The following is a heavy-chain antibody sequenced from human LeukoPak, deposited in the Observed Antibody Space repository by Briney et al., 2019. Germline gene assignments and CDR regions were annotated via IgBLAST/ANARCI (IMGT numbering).Heavy chain of an antibody. D-gene: IGHD3-22*01. CDR1: GFTFSSYA. Sequence: GRSLRLSCAASGFTFSSYAMHWVRQAPGKGLEWVAVISYDGSNKYYADSVKGRFTISRDNSKNTLYLQMNSLRAEDTAVYYCGKGGYYYDSRPFATWGKGTLVTVSS. V-gene: IGHV3-30*04. CDR3: GKGGYYYDSRPFAT. J-gene: IGHJ5*02. CDR2: ISYDGSNK.